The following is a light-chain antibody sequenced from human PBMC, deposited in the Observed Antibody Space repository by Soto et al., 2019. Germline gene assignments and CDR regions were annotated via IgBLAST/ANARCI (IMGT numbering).Light chain of an antibody. CDR1: QCVRSN. CDR2: GAS. Sequence: EIVMTQSPATLSVSPGERATLSCRASQCVRSNLAWYQQKPGQAHRLLIYGASTRATSIPARFSGSGSGTEFTLTISGLQSEDFAVYYCQQYNNWPPWTFGEGTKVEIK. J-gene: IGKJ1*01. V-gene: IGKV3-15*01. CDR3: QQYNNWPPWT.